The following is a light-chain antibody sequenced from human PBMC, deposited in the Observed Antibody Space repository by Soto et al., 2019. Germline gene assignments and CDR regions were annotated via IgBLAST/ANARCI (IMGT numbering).Light chain of an antibody. CDR2: EVS. Sequence: QSALTQPPSASGSPGQSVTISCTGTSSDVGGYNYVSWYQHHPGKAPKLMIYEVSKRPSGVPDRFSGSKSGNTASLTVSGLQAEDEADYYCTSFGVSNNVFGTGTKVTVL. CDR3: TSFGVSNNV. V-gene: IGLV2-8*01. CDR1: SSDVGGYNY. J-gene: IGLJ1*01.